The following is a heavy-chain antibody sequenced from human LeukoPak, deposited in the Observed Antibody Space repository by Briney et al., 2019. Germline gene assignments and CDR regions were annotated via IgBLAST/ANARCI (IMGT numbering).Heavy chain of an antibody. Sequence: GRSLRLSCATPGFTFSSYRMSWVRQAPGRGLEWVSVISGNSGATYYADSVKGRFTISRDNAKNTVYLQMNNLRGEDTALYYCSKAGDTNYYRHGDYWGQGTLVTVSS. CDR1: GFTFSSYR. J-gene: IGHJ4*02. V-gene: IGHV3-23*01. CDR2: ISGNSGAT. CDR3: SKAGDTNYYRHGDY. D-gene: IGHD4-11*01.